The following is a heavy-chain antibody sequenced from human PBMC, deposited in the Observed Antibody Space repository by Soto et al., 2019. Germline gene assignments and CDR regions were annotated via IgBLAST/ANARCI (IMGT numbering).Heavy chain of an antibody. Sequence: GGSLRLSCAASGFTFSSYSMNWVRQAPGKGLEWVSSISSSSSYIYYADSVKGRFTISRDNAKNSLYLQMNSLRAEDTAVYYCARDRRYSYGSGSGAFDIWGQGTMVTVSS. J-gene: IGHJ3*02. CDR2: ISSSSSYI. CDR3: ARDRRYSYGSGSGAFDI. CDR1: GFTFSSYS. D-gene: IGHD5-18*01. V-gene: IGHV3-21*01.